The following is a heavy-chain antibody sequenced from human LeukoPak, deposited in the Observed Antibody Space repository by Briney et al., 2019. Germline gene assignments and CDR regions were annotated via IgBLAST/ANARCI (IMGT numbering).Heavy chain of an antibody. CDR2: ISSSGSTI. J-gene: IGHJ6*02. CDR3: ASFFSSTSYQGGFHYYYGMDV. D-gene: IGHD2-2*01. V-gene: IGHV3-48*03. CDR1: GFTFSSYE. Sequence: PGGSLRLSCAASGFTFSSYEMNWVRQAPGKGLEWVSYISSSGSTIYYADSVKGRFTISRDNAKNSPYLQMNSLRAEDTAVYYCASFFSSTSYQGGFHYYYGMDVWGQGTTVTVSS.